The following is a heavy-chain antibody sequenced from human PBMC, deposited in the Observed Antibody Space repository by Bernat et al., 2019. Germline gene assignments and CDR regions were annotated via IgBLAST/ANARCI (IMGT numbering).Heavy chain of an antibody. CDR2: IWYDGSNK. V-gene: IGHV3-33*01. CDR3: ARVGSRYYYGSGSYGYFDL. CDR1: GFTFSSYG. J-gene: IGHJ2*01. Sequence: QVQLVESGGGVVQPGRSLRLSCAASGFTFSSYGMHWVRQAPGKGLEWVAVIWYDGSNKYYADSVKGRFTISRDNSKNTLYLQMNSLRAEDTAVYYCARVGSRYYYGSGSYGYFDLWGRGTLVTVSS. D-gene: IGHD3-10*01.